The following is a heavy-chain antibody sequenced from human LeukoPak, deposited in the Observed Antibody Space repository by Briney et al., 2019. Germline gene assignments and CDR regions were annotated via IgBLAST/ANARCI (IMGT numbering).Heavy chain of an antibody. CDR1: GGTFSSYA. D-gene: IGHD2-15*01. Sequence: GASVKVSCKASGGTFSSYAISWVRQAPGQGLEWMGWINPNSGGTNYAQKFQGRVTMTRDTSISTAYMELSRLRSDDTAVYYCARNHLRYCSGGSCQEKAGSWGYWGQGTLVTVSS. J-gene: IGHJ4*02. CDR2: INPNSGGT. CDR3: ARNHLRYCSGGSCQEKAGSWGY. V-gene: IGHV1-2*02.